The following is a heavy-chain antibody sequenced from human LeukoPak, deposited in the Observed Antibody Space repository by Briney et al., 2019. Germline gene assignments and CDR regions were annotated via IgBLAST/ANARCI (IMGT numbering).Heavy chain of an antibody. Sequence: PSETLSLTCTVSSGSISNYYWSWIRQPPGKGLEWIGYIYYRGNTNYNPSLTSRVTISVDTSRNQFSLKLSSVTAADTAVYYCARVSDISGYYYYFDYWGQGTLVTVSS. J-gene: IGHJ4*02. CDR3: ARVSDISGYYYYFDY. CDR2: IYYRGNT. D-gene: IGHD3-22*01. V-gene: IGHV4-59*01. CDR1: SGSISNYY.